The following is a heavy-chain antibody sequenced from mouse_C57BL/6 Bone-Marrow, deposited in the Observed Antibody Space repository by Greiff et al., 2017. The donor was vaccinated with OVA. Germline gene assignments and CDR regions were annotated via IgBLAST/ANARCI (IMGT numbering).Heavy chain of an antibody. CDR2: INPSNGGT. D-gene: IGHD1-1*01. Sequence: QVQLQQPGTGLVKPGASVKLSCKASGYTFTSYWMHWVKQRPGQGLEWIGNINPSNGGTNYNEKFKSKATLTVDKSSSTAYMQLSSLTSEDSAVYYCAREGLLLRGFAYWGQGTLVTVSA. CDR1: GYTFTSYW. CDR3: AREGLLLRGFAY. J-gene: IGHJ3*01. V-gene: IGHV1-53*01.